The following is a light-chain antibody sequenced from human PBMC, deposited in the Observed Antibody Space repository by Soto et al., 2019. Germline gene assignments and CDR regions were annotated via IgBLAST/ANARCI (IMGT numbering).Light chain of an antibody. Sequence: QSVLTQPASVSGSPGQSITISCTGTSSDVGAYDFVSWYQQHPDKAPKLMIYEVSNRPSGVSHRFSGSKSVNTATLTISGLQAEDEADYYCSSYTTSSTRVFGPGTRSPS. CDR1: SSDVGAYDF. J-gene: IGLJ1*01. CDR2: EVS. CDR3: SSYTTSSTRV. V-gene: IGLV2-14*03.